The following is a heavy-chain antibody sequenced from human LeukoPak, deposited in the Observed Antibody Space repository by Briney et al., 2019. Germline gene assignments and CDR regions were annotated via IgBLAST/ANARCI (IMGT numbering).Heavy chain of an antibody. CDR3: ATTGLLGDIP. Sequence: PGGSLRLSCAASGFTFSDYYMSWIRQAPGKGLEWLSYISKNGKTIYYADSVKGRFTISRDNARKSVYLQMNSLRAEDTAVYYCATTGLLGDIPWGQGTLVTVSS. V-gene: IGHV3-11*01. CDR2: ISKNGKTI. CDR1: GFTFSDYY. D-gene: IGHD2-21*01. J-gene: IGHJ5*02.